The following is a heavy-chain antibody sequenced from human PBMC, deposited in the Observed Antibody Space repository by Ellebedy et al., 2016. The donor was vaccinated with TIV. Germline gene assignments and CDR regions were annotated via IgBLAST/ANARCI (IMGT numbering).Heavy chain of an antibody. CDR1: GYTFTSYA. CDR3: ARGAAAGFFWYFDL. Sequence: AASVKVSCKASGYTFTSYAMNWVRQAPGQGLEWMGWINTNTGNPTYVQGFTGRFVFSLDTSVSTAYLQISSLKAEDTAVYYCARGAAAGFFWYFDLWGRGTLVTVSS. J-gene: IGHJ2*01. D-gene: IGHD6-13*01. V-gene: IGHV7-4-1*02. CDR2: INTNTGNP.